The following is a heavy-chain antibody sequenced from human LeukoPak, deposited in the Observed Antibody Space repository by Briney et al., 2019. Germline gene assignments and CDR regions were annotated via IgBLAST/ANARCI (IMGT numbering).Heavy chain of an antibody. CDR2: IYYSGST. CDR3: ARGPGSEYSSSWYRHYYYMDV. V-gene: IGHV4-38-2*02. CDR1: GYSISSGYY. Sequence: SETLSLTCTVSGYSISSGYYWGWIRQPPGKGLEWIGSIYYSGSTYYNPSLKSRVTISVDTSKNQFSLKLSSVTAADTAVYYCARGPGSEYSSSWYRHYYYMDVWGKGTTVTVSS. D-gene: IGHD6-13*01. J-gene: IGHJ6*03.